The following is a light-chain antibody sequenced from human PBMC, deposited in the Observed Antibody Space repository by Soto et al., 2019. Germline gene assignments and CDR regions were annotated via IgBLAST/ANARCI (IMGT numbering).Light chain of an antibody. J-gene: IGKJ1*01. CDR1: QGISSN. V-gene: IGKV1-8*01. Sequence: AIRMTQSPSSFSASTGDRVTITCRASQGISSNLAGYQQKPGKPPKLLIYAASTLQSGVPSRFSGSGSGTDFTLTISCLQSEDFATYYCQQYYSYPQTFGQGTKVEIK. CDR3: QQYYSYPQT. CDR2: AAS.